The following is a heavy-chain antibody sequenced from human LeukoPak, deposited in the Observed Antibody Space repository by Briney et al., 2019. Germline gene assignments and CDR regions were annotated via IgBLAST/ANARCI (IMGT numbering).Heavy chain of an antibody. J-gene: IGHJ4*02. CDR2: ISYDGSNK. CDR3: ARDRGVREFDY. CDR1: GFTFSSYW. Sequence: GGSLRLSCAASGFTFSSYWMSWVRQAPGKGLEWVAVISYDGSNKYYADSVKGRFTISRDNSKNTLYLQMNSLRAEDTAVYYCARDRGVREFDYWGQGTPVTVSS. V-gene: IGHV3-30-3*01. D-gene: IGHD1-1*01.